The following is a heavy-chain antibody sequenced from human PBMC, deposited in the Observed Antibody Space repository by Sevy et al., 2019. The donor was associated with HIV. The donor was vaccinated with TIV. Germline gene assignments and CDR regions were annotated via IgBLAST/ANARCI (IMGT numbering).Heavy chain of an antibody. J-gene: IGHJ6*03. V-gene: IGHV3-30*03. Sequence: GGSLRLSCAAPGFTFSSYDMHWVRQAPGKGLEWVAVISYDGSNKFYLDSVKGRFTISRDNSKSTLYLQLSSLRAEDXXXXXXXXXXXXXXXXXXXXXYFMDVWGKGTTVTVSS. CDR1: GFTFSSYD. CDR3: XXXXXXXXXXXXXXXYFMDV. CDR2: ISYDGSNK.